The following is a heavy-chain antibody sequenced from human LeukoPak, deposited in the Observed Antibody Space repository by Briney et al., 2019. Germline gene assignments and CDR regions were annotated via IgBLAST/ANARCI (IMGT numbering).Heavy chain of an antibody. Sequence: PGGSLRLSCAASGFTFSSYAMSWVRQAPGKGLEWVSAISGSGGSTYYADSVKGRFTISRDNSKNTLYLQMNSLRAEDTAVYYCAKDVHYDFWSGYLAFDIWGQGTMVTVSS. V-gene: IGHV3-23*01. CDR1: GFTFSSYA. CDR3: AKDVHYDFWSGYLAFDI. J-gene: IGHJ3*02. D-gene: IGHD3-3*01. CDR2: ISGSGGST.